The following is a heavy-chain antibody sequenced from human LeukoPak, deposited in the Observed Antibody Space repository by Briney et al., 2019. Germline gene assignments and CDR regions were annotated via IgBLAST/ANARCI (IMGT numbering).Heavy chain of an antibody. D-gene: IGHD6-13*01. J-gene: IGHJ4*02. CDR2: INHSGST. CDR3: ARARLNSSWYDY. CDR1: GGSFSGYY. Sequence: SETLSLTCAVHGGSFSGYYWSWVRQPPGKGLEWIGEINHSGSTNYNPSLKSRVTISVDTSKNQFSLKLSSVTAADTAVYYCARARLNSSWYDYRGQGTLVTVSS. V-gene: IGHV4-34*01.